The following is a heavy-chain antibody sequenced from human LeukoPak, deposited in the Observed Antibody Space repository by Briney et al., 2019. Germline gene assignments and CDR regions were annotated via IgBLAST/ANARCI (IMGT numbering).Heavy chain of an antibody. CDR2: ISWRGGST. J-gene: IGHJ4*02. CDR3: AKRGVVIRVILVGFHKEAYYFDS. CDR1: GNTLSNYG. V-gene: IGHV3-23*01. D-gene: IGHD3-22*01. Sequence: GALRLSWAVSGNTLSNYGMSWGRQAPGKGLEWVAGISWRGGSTYYADSVKGRFTISRDNSKNTLYLQMISLRAEDTAVYFCAKRGVVIRVILVGFHKEAYYFDSWGQGALVTVSS.